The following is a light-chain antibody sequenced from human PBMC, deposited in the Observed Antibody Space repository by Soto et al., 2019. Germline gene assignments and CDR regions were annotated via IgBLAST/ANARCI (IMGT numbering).Light chain of an antibody. V-gene: IGLV2-14*01. CDR3: SSYTSSSTLV. J-gene: IGLJ1*01. Sequence: QSALTQPASVSGSPGQSITISCTGTSSDLAIYNYVSWYQQQPGKAPKLMIYEVSNRPSGVSNRFSGSKSGNTASLTISGLQAEDEADYYGSSYTSSSTLVFGTGTKVTVL. CDR1: SSDLAIYNY. CDR2: EVS.